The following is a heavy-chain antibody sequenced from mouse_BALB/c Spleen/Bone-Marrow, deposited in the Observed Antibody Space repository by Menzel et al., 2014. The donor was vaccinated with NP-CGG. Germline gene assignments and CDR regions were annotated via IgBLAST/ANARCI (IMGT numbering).Heavy chain of an antibody. CDR2: IWAGGST. CDR3: ARDGLYGNYAMDY. J-gene: IGHJ4*01. D-gene: IGHD2-1*01. Sequence: VKLMESGPGLVAPSQSLSITCTVSGFSLTSYGVHWVRQPPGKGLEWLGLIWAGGSTNYNSALMSRLSISKDNSKSQVFLKMNSLQTDDTAMYYCARDGLYGNYAMDYWGQGTSVTVSS. CDR1: GFSLTSYG. V-gene: IGHV2-9*02.